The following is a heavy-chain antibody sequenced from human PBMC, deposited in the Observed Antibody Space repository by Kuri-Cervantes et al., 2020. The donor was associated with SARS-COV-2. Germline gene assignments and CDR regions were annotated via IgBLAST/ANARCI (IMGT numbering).Heavy chain of an antibody. V-gene: IGHV1-2*02. D-gene: IGHD3-10*01. Sequence: ASVKVSCKASGYTFSTYDINWVRQAPGQGLEWMGWISAYNGNTNYAQKLQGRVTMTRDTSISTAYMELSRLRSDDTAVYYCARARLYYYGSPGLGWFDPWGQGTLVTVSS. CDR2: ISAYNGNT. CDR1: GYTFSTYD. J-gene: IGHJ5*02. CDR3: ARARLYYYGSPGLGWFDP.